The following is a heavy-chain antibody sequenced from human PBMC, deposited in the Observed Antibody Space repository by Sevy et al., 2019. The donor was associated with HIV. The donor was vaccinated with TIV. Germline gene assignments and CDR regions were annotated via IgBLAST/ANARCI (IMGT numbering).Heavy chain of an antibody. V-gene: IGHV3-30*18. J-gene: IGHJ4*02. D-gene: IGHD3-10*01. CDR2: ISSDGSDK. CDR3: AKDGPPYYTSGSYMYYFDY. Sequence: GGSLRLSCAASGFTFSSFGMHWVRQVPGKGLEWVSFISSDGSDKQYVDSVKGRFTISRDSSKNTLYLQMNSLRGGDTAVYYCAKDGPPYYTSGSYMYYFDYWGQGALVTVSS. CDR1: GFTFSSFG.